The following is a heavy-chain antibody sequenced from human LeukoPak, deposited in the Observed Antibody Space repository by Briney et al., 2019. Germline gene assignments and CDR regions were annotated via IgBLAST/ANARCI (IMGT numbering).Heavy chain of an antibody. CDR3: AKYSSSWYVDDY. CDR2: ISGSGGST. J-gene: IGHJ4*02. D-gene: IGHD6-13*01. V-gene: IGHV3-23*01. Sequence: GGSLRLSCAASGFTFSSYAMSWVRHAPGKGLEWVSAISGSGGSTYYADSVKGRFTISKDNSKNTLYLQMNSLRAEDTAVYYCAKYSSSWYVDDYWGQGTLVTVSS. CDR1: GFTFSSYA.